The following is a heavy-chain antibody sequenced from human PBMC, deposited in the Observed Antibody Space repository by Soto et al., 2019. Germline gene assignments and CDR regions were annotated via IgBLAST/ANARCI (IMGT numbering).Heavy chain of an antibody. V-gene: IGHV3-30*18. Sequence: VGSLRLSCAASGFTFSSYGMHWVRQAPGKGLEWVAVIPYDGSNKYYADSVKGRFTISRDNSKNTLYLQMNSLRAEDTAVYYCAKDLIVYSSGWLDYWGQGTLVTVSS. D-gene: IGHD6-19*01. CDR2: IPYDGSNK. CDR3: AKDLIVYSSGWLDY. J-gene: IGHJ4*02. CDR1: GFTFSSYG.